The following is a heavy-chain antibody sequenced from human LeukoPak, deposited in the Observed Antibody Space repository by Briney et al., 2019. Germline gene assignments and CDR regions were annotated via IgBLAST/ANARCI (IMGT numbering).Heavy chain of an antibody. J-gene: IGHJ4*02. D-gene: IGHD1-26*01. Sequence: GGSLRLSCAASGFTFSSYGMHWVRQAPGKGLEWVAVISYDGSNKYYADSVKGRFTISRDNSKNTLYLQMNSPRAEDTAVHYCAKAFGVGAITGVDYWGQGTLVTVSS. V-gene: IGHV3-30*18. CDR2: ISYDGSNK. CDR1: GFTFSSYG. CDR3: AKAFGVGAITGVDY.